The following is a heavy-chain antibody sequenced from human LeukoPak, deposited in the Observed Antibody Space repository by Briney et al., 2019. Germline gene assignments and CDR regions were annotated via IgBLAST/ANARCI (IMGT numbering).Heavy chain of an antibody. J-gene: IGHJ6*03. D-gene: IGHD3-3*01. CDR2: ISGSGGST. V-gene: IGHV3-23*01. CDR3: VPRKEWSCYMDV. CDR1: GFTFSSYA. Sequence: PGGSLRLSCAASGFTFSSYAMSWVRQAPGKGLEWVSDISGSGGSTYYADSVKGRFTISRANSKNTLYLQMNSLRAEDTAVYYCVPRKEWSCYMDVWGKGTTVTVS.